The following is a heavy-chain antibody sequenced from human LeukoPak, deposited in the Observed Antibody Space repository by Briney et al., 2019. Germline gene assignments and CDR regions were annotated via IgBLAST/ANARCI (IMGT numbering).Heavy chain of an antibody. D-gene: IGHD6-19*01. CDR2: IKQDGSEK. CDR3: AKAEGYSSGWYPG. J-gene: IGHJ1*01. V-gene: IGHV3-7*03. Sequence: GGSLRLSCAASGFTFSSYWMNWVRQAPGKGLEWVANIKQDGSEKYYVDSVKGRFTISRDNAKNSLYLQMNSLRAEDTALYYCAKAEGYSSGWYPGWGQGTLVTVSS. CDR1: GFTFSSYW.